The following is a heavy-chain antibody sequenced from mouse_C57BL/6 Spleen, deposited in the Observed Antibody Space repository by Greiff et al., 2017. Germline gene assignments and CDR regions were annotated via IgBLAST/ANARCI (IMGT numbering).Heavy chain of an antibody. V-gene: IGHV1-69*01. CDR3: ARGLGYDWFAY. J-gene: IGHJ3*01. CDR1: GYTFTSYW. D-gene: IGHD2-2*01. CDR2: IDTSDSYT. Sequence: QVQLQQPGAELVMPGASVQLSCKASGYTFTSYWMHWVKQRPGQGLEWIGEIDTSDSYTNYTQKFKGKSTLTVDKSSSTAYMQLSSLTSEDSAVYYCARGLGYDWFAYWVQGTLVTVAA.